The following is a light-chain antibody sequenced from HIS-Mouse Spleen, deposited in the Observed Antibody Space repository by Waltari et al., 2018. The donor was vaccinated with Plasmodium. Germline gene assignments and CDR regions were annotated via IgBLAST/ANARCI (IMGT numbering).Light chain of an antibody. CDR2: EGS. Sequence: QSALTQPASVSGSPGQSITISCPGTSSDVGSYNLVSWYQQHPGKAPKLMIYEGSKRPSGFSNRFSGSKSGNTASLTISGLQAEDEADYYCCSYAGSSTFVFGGGTKLTVL. CDR3: CSYAGSSTFV. J-gene: IGLJ3*02. V-gene: IGLV2-23*03. CDR1: SSDVGSYNL.